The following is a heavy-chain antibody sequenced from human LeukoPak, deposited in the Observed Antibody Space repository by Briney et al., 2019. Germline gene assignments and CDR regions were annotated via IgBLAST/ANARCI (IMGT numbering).Heavy chain of an antibody. J-gene: IGHJ4*02. CDR2: IKHDGSEK. D-gene: IGHD3-3*01. CDR3: ATDRGWRTSGYYLYYFEY. Sequence: PGGSLRLSCAASGFIFSNDAMHWVRQAPGKGLEWVASIKHDGSEKYYVDSVRGRFTISRDNTMNSLYLQMSSLRAEDTAVYYCATDRGWRTSGYYLYYFEYWGQGTLVTYSS. CDR1: GFIFSNDA. V-gene: IGHV3-7*01.